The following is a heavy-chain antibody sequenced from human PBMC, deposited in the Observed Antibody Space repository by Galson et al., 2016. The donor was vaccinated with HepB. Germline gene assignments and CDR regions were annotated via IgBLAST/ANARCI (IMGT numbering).Heavy chain of an antibody. D-gene: IGHD3-22*01. Sequence: SETLSLTCNVSGGSISGYYWSWIRQPPGKGLDWIGYISNSGTTNYNPSLKSRVTISRDTSQNHFPLKMDSVTAADTAVYYCARGHLLYDDSGYHLVPLDDWGKGTLVTVSS. CDR1: GGSISGYY. CDR2: ISNSGTT. J-gene: IGHJ4*02. CDR3: ARGHLLYDDSGYHLVPLDD. V-gene: IGHV4-59*01.